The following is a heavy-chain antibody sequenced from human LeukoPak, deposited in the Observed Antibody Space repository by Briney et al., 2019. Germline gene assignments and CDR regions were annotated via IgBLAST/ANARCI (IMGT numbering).Heavy chain of an antibody. CDR2: IWYDGSNK. V-gene: IGHV3-33*06. CDR3: AKPSPMHYYDSSGYYYY. J-gene: IGHJ4*02. D-gene: IGHD3-22*01. Sequence: GGSLRLSCAASGFTFSSYGMHWVRQAPGKGLEWVAVIWYDGSNKYYADSVKGRFTISRDNSKNTLYLQMNSLRAEDTAVYYCAKPSPMHYYDSSGYYYYWGQGTLVTVSS. CDR1: GFTFSSYG.